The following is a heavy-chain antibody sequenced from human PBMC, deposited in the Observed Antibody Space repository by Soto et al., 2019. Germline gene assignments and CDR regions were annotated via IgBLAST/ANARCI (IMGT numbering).Heavy chain of an antibody. J-gene: IGHJ5*02. CDR2: ISSSGGTK. CDR1: GFAFSSYE. CDR3: ARDLRFSEWSRFDP. Sequence: QSGGSLRLSCAASGFAFSSYEMNWVRQAPGKGLEWVSYISSSGGTKYYADSVKGRFTISRDNAKNSLYLQMNSLRVEDTAIYYCARDLRFSEWSRFDPWGQGTLVTVSS. V-gene: IGHV3-48*03. D-gene: IGHD3-3*01.